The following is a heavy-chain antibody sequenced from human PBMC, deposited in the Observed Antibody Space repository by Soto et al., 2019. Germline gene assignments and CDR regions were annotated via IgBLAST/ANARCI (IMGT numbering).Heavy chain of an antibody. CDR3: ARRGGYCISTRCEPLMDV. J-gene: IGHJ6*02. D-gene: IGHD2-2*01. Sequence: QVQLVQSGAEEKKPGASVKVSCKASGYTFTSYAMHWVRQAPGQRLEWMGWINAGNGNTKYSQKFQGRVTITRDTSASTAYMEMSSLRSEDTAVYYCARRGGYCISTRCEPLMDVWGQGTTVTVSS. CDR2: INAGNGNT. V-gene: IGHV1-3*05. CDR1: GYTFTSYA.